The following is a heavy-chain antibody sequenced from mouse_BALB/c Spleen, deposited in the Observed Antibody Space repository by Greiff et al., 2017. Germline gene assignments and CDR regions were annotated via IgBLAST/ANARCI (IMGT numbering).Heavy chain of an antibody. J-gene: IGHJ4*01. V-gene: IGHV3-8*02. D-gene: IGHD4-1*01. Sequence: EVQLQQSGPSLVKPSQTLSLTCSVTGDSITSGYWNWIRKFPGNKLEYMGYISYSGSTYYNPSLKSRISITRDTSKNQYYLQLNSVTTEDTATYYCARYVGRGYYAMDYWGQGTSVTVSS. CDR1: GDSITSGY. CDR2: ISYSGST. CDR3: ARYVGRGYYAMDY.